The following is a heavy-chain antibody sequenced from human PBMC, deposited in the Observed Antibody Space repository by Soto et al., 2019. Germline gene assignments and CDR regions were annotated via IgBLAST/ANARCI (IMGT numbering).Heavy chain of an antibody. J-gene: IGHJ4*02. CDR1: GFTFSSYG. V-gene: IGHV3-33*01. D-gene: IGHD6-6*01. CDR2: IWYDGSNK. CDR3: ARVLGQLVRSFSIDY. Sequence: GGSLRLSCAASGFTFSSYGMHWVRQAPGKGLEWVAVIWYDGSNKYYADSVKGRFTISRDNSKNTLYLQMNSLRAEDTAVYYCARVLGQLVRSFSIDYWGQGTLVTVSS.